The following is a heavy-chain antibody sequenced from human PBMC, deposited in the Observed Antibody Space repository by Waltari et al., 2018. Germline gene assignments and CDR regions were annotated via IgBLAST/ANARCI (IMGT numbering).Heavy chain of an antibody. J-gene: IGHJ4*02. Sequence: QVQLQESGPGLVKPSETLSLTRRFPGGSINGYHWSWFRQAPGTGLEWLGRIYPGGSKRYNPSLQSRVTMSEDTSKNQLSLKVTSVTAADTAVYYCARDQASRYWGQGILVTVSS. CDR2: IYPGGSK. V-gene: IGHV4-4*07. CDR1: GGSINGYH. CDR3: ARDQASRY.